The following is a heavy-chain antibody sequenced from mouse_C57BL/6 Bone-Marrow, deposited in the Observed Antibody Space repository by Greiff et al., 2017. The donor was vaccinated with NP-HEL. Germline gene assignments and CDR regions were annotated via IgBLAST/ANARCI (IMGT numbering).Heavy chain of an antibody. CDR1: GYTFTSYW. CDR2: ISPGNSDT. V-gene: IGHV1-5*01. CDR3: TRSDDGYYVEAMDY. J-gene: IGHJ4*01. D-gene: IGHD2-3*01. Sequence: VQLQQSGTVLARPGASVKMSCKTSGYTFTSYWMHWVKQRPGQGLEWIGAISPGNSDTSYNQKFKGKAKLTAVTSASTAYMELSSLTNEDSAVYYCTRSDDGYYVEAMDYWGQGTSVTVSS.